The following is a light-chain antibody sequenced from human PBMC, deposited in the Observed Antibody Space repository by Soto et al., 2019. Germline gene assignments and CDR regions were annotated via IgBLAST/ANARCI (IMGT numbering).Light chain of an antibody. CDR1: SSNIGAGYD. Sequence: QSVLTQPPSVSGAPGQRVTISCTGSSSNIGAGYDVDWYQRLPGTAPKVLIYGNNNRPSGVPDRFSGSKSGTSASLAITGLHAEDEADSYCQSYDSSLSGSYVFGTGTKLTV. J-gene: IGLJ1*01. CDR3: QSYDSSLSGSYV. V-gene: IGLV1-40*01. CDR2: GNN.